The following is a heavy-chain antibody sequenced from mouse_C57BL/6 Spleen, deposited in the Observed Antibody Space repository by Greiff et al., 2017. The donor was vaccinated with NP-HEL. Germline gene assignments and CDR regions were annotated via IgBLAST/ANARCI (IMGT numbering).Heavy chain of an antibody. CDR3: ARREGDGGYYAMDY. CDR1: GYTFTDYY. Sequence: EVKLQESGPVLVKPGASVKMSCKASGYTFTDYYMNWVKQSHGKSLEWIGVINPYNGGTSYNQKFKGKATLTVDKSSSTAYMELNSLTSEDSAVYYCARREGDGGYYAMDYWGQGTSVTVSS. CDR2: INPYNGGT. D-gene: IGHD3-3*01. V-gene: IGHV1-19*01. J-gene: IGHJ4*01.